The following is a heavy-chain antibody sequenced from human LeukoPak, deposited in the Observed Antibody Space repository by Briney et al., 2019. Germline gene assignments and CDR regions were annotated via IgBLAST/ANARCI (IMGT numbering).Heavy chain of an antibody. CDR1: GYTFTSYY. J-gene: IGHJ6*03. V-gene: IGHV1-46*01. CDR3: ARGNVWFYYYMDV. Sequence: WASVKVSCKASGYTFTSYYMHWVRQAPGQGLEWMGIINPSGGSTSYAQKFQGRVTMTRDTSISTAYMELSRLRSDDTAVYYCARGNVWFYYYMDVWGKGTTVTVSS. CDR2: INPSGGST. D-gene: IGHD3-16*01.